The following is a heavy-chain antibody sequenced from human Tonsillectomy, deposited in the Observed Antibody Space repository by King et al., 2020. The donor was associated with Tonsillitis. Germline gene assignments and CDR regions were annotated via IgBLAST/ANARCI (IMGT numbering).Heavy chain of an antibody. CDR1: GGSISSYY. CDR3: ARGKRVTGGIYSYGMDV. D-gene: IGHD3-16*01. Sequence: VQLQESGPGLVKPSETLSLTCTVSGGSISSYYWSWIRQPPGKGLEWLGYIYYSGSTNYNPSLKSRVTITVDTSKNQFSLKLSSVTAADTAGYYCARGKRVTGGIYSYGMDVWGQGTTVTVSS. J-gene: IGHJ6*02. CDR2: IYYSGST. V-gene: IGHV4-59*01.